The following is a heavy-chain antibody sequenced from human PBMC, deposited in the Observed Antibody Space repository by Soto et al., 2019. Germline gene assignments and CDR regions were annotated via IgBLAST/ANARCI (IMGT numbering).Heavy chain of an antibody. CDR2: IKQDGSEK. V-gene: IGHV3-7*01. D-gene: IGHD3-3*02. CDR1: GFTFSSYW. CDR3: AREYAFLEWLLKENYYYYGMDL. Sequence: GGSLRLFCAASGFTFSSYWMTWVRQAPGKGLEWVANIKQDGSEKYYVDSVKGRFTISRDNAKNSLYLQMNSLRAEDSAVYYCAREYAFLEWLLKENYYYYGMDLWGQGTTVPVS. J-gene: IGHJ6*02.